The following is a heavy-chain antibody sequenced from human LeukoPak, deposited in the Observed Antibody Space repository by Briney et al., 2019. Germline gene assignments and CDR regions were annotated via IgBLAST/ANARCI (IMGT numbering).Heavy chain of an antibody. Sequence: GGSLRLSCAASGFTFSSYGMHWVRQAPGKGLEWVAFIRYDGSNKYYADSVKGRFTISRDNSKNTLYLQMNSLRAEDTAVYYCAKDWSLGGWPRWPVGYWGQGTLVTVSS. CDR3: AKDWSLGGWPRWPVGY. CDR1: GFTFSSYG. D-gene: IGHD6-19*01. V-gene: IGHV3-30*02. J-gene: IGHJ4*02. CDR2: IRYDGSNK.